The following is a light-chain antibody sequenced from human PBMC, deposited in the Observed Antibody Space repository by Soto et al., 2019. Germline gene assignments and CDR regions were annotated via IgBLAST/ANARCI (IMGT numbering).Light chain of an antibody. V-gene: IGLV2-14*01. CDR1: NSDVGGFNY. CDR2: EVK. Sequence: QSALTQPASVSGSPGQSITISCTGTNSDVGGFNYVSWYQQHPGKAPKLMIYEVKNRPSGVSNRFSGSKSGNTASLTISGLQAEDEADYYCSSYRSGGTAVFGGGTKLTVL. J-gene: IGLJ2*01. CDR3: SSYRSGGTAV.